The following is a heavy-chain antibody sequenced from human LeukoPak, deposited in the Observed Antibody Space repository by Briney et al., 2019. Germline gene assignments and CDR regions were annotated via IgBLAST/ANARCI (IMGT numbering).Heavy chain of an antibody. V-gene: IGHV3-53*01. CDR1: GFTVSSNY. J-gene: IGHJ4*02. CDR2: IYSGGST. Sequence: GGSLRLSCAASGFTVSSNYMSWVRQAPGKGLEWVSVIYSGGSTYYADSAKGRFTISRDNSKNTLYLQMNSLRAEDTAVYYCARSSGTMIVVAPSYYFDYWGQGTLVTVSS. D-gene: IGHD3-22*01. CDR3: ARSSGTMIVVAPSYYFDY.